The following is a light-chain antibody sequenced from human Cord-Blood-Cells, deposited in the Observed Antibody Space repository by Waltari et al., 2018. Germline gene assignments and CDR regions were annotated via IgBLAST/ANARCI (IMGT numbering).Light chain of an antibody. CDR3: QQYGSSPLT. CDR2: GAS. Sequence: EIVLKQSPGTLAWSPEERATLSCRASQSVSSSYLAWYQQKPGQAPRLLIYGASSRATGIPDRFSGSGSGTDFTLTISRLEPEDFAVYYCQQYGSSPLTFGGGTKVEIK. V-gene: IGKV3-20*01. J-gene: IGKJ4*01. CDR1: QSVSSSY.